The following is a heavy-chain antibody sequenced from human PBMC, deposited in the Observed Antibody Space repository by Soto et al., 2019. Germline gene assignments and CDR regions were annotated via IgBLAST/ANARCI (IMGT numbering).Heavy chain of an antibody. Sequence: WETLSITCAVXGGSFSGYYWSWIRQPPGKGLEWIGEINHSGSTNYNPSLKSRVTISVDTSKNQFSLKLSSVTAADTAVYYCERVSNDVIATYYFDYWGQGTLVTVSS. CDR3: ERVSNDVIATYYFDY. CDR2: INHSGST. J-gene: IGHJ4*02. V-gene: IGHV4-34*01. CDR1: GGSFSGYY. D-gene: IGHD3-16*02.